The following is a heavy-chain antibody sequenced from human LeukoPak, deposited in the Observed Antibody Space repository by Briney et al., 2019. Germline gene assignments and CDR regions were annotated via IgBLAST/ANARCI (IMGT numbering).Heavy chain of an antibody. J-gene: IGHJ4*02. CDR3: ARTIVGAPDY. Sequence: PSETLSLTCTVSGGSISSSSHYWGWIRQPPGKGLEWIGSIYYSGSTYCNPSLKSRVTISVDTSKNQFSLKLSSVTAADTAVYYCARTIVGAPDYWGQGTLVTVSS. CDR2: IYYSGST. D-gene: IGHD1-26*01. V-gene: IGHV4-39*01. CDR1: GGSISSSSHY.